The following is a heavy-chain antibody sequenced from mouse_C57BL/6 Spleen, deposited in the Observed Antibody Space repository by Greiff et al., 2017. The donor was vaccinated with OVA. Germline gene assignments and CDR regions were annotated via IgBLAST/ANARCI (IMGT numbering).Heavy chain of an antibody. J-gene: IGHJ1*03. CDR2: IDPENGDT. V-gene: IGHV14-4*01. D-gene: IGHD1-1*01. CDR3: TTAVVATRWYFDV. CDR1: GFNIKDDY. Sequence: EVHLVESGAELVRPGASVKLSCTASGFNIKDDYMHWVKQRPEQGLEWIGWIDPENGDTEYASKFQGKATITADTSSNTAYLQLSSLTSEDTAVYYCTTAVVATRWYFDVWGTGTTVTVSS.